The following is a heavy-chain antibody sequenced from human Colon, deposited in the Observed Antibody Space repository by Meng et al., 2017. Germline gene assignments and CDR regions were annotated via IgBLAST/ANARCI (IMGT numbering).Heavy chain of an antibody. CDR3: ARDLSGWNDAFDI. J-gene: IGHJ3*02. V-gene: IGHV3-48*03. CDR2: ISSSGSTI. Sequence: GGSLRLSCAASGFTFSSYEMNWARQAPGKGLERVSYISSSGSTIYYADSVKGRFTISRDNAKNSLYLQMNSLRAEDTAVYYCARDLSGWNDAFDIWGQGTMVTVSS. D-gene: IGHD6-25*01. CDR1: GFTFSSYE.